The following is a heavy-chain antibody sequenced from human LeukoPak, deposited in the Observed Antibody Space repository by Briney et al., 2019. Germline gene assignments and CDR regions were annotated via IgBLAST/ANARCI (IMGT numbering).Heavy chain of an antibody. J-gene: IGHJ4*02. CDR1: GGSISSYY. Sequence: SETLSLTCTVSGGSISSYYWSWIRQSPGKGLEWIGYLYHSETTKYNPSLKSRATISVDTSKNQLSLHLTSVTAADTAVYYCARDLGGSSGWSESFEYWGQGTLLTVSS. V-gene: IGHV4-59*01. CDR3: ARDLGGSSGWSESFEY. D-gene: IGHD6-19*01. CDR2: LYHSETT.